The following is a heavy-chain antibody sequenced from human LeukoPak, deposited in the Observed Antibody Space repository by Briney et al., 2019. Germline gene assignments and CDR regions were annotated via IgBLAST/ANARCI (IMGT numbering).Heavy chain of an antibody. V-gene: IGHV3-66*01. CDR2: IYSGGGT. D-gene: IGHD6-19*01. CDR3: ARVGSNQWLDY. Sequence: SGGSLRLSCEVSGLTVSNNYMIWVRQAPGKGLEWVSLIYSGGGTSYADSVKGRFTISRDSSQNMLYLQMNSLRVEDTAVYYCARVGSNQWLDYWGQGTLVTVSS. CDR1: GLTVSNNY. J-gene: IGHJ4*02.